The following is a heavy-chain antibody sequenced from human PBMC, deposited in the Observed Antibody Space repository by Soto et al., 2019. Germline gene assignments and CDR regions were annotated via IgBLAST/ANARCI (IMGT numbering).Heavy chain of an antibody. CDR2: ISSSSSTI. V-gene: IGHV3-48*02. J-gene: IGHJ6*04. Sequence: PGGSLRLSCLASGFTFSSYSMNWVRQAPGKGLEWVSYISSSSSTIYYADSVKGRFTISRDNAKNSLYLQMNSLRDEDTAVYYCAREKCGGDCYGEDVWGKGTTGTVSS. CDR1: GFTFSSYS. D-gene: IGHD2-21*01. CDR3: AREKCGGDCYGEDV.